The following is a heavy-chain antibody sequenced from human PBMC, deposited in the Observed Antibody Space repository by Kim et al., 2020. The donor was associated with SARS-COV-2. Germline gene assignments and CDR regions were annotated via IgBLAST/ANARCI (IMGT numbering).Heavy chain of an antibody. Sequence: FTISRDNSKNTLYLQMNSLSAEDTAVYYCATDGRPRGTMIVVVITPFDYWGQGTLVTVSS. J-gene: IGHJ4*02. CDR3: ATDGRPRGTMIVVVITPFDY. D-gene: IGHD3-22*01. V-gene: IGHV3-23*01.